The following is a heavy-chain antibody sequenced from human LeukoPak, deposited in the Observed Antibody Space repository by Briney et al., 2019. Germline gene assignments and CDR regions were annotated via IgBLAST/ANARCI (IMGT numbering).Heavy chain of an antibody. Sequence: GGSLRLSCAASGFTFGNYTMIWVRQAPGKGLEWVSGISSSSSYIYYADSVKGRFTISRDNAKNSLYLQMNSLRVEDTAVYYCARGLVATRRGYQYYMDVWGKGTTVTVSS. J-gene: IGHJ6*03. CDR2: ISSSSSYI. CDR3: ARGLVATRRGYQYYMDV. V-gene: IGHV3-21*01. D-gene: IGHD5-12*01. CDR1: GFTFGNYT.